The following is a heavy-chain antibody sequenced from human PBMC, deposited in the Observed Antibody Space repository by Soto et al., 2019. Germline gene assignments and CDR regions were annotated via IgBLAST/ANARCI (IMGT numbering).Heavy chain of an antibody. J-gene: IGHJ6*02. CDR1: GFTFSDYS. CDR3: ARDRLGYSYGNNMDV. CDR2: ISRSLTTI. D-gene: IGHD5-18*01. V-gene: IGHV3-48*02. Sequence: PGGSLRLSCAASGFTFSDYSMNWVRQAPGKGLEWVSYISRSLTTIHYADSVKGRFTISRDSAKNSLYLQMNSLRDEDTAVYYCARDRLGYSYGNNMDVWGQGTTVTVSS.